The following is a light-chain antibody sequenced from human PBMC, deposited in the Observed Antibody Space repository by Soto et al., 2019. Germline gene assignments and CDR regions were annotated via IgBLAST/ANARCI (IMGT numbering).Light chain of an antibody. CDR2: GNS. CDR3: QSYDSRLTLRV. CDR1: SSNIGAGYD. V-gene: IGLV1-40*01. Sequence: QSVLMQPPSMSGAPGQRVTISCTGSSSNIGAGYDVHWYQQLPGTAPKLLIYGNSNRPSGVPDRISGSKSGTSASLAITGLQAEDEADYYCQSYDSRLTLRVFGTGTKVTVL. J-gene: IGLJ1*01.